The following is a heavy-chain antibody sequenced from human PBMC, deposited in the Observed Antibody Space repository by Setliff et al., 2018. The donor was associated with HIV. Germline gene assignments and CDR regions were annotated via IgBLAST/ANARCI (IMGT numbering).Heavy chain of an antibody. CDR3: ARHSAGFNGDYIRVGAIDI. CDR2: VYYSGST. D-gene: IGHD4-17*01. J-gene: IGHJ3*02. V-gene: IGHV4-39*01. Sequence: NPSETLSLTCTVSDGSISSRNYYWAWFRQPPGKGLEWIGTVYYSGSTHYNPSLKSRVIISVDTSKNQFSLRLNSVTAADTAVYYCARHSAGFNGDYIRVGAIDIWGQGTMVTVSS. CDR1: DGSISSRNYY.